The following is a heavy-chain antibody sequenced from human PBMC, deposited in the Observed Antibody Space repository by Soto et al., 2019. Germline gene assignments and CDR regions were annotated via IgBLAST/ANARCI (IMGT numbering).Heavy chain of an antibody. CDR2: FDPEDGET. Sequence: ASVKVSCKVSGYTLTELSMHWVRQAPGKGLEWMGGFDPEDGETIYAQKFQGRVTMTEDTSTDTAYMELSSLRSEDTAVYYCATSSRSYYFLDYWGQGTLVTVSS. CDR3: ATSSRSYYFLDY. CDR1: GYTLTELS. J-gene: IGHJ4*02. D-gene: IGHD1-26*01. V-gene: IGHV1-24*01.